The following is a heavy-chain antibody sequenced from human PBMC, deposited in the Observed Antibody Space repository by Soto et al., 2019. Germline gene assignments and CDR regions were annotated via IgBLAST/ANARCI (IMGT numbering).Heavy chain of an antibody. V-gene: IGHV3-74*01. J-gene: IGHJ4*02. D-gene: IGHD2-15*01. CDR3: ARFSMSSVVAATYVDY. CDR2: INSDGSRT. CDR1: GFTFSTYW. Sequence: ASVKVSCAASGFTFSTYWMHWVRQAPGKGLVWVSRINSDGSRTNYADSVKGRFTISRDNARNTLHLQMNSLRAEDTAMYYCARFSMSSVVAATYVDYWGQGTLVTVSS.